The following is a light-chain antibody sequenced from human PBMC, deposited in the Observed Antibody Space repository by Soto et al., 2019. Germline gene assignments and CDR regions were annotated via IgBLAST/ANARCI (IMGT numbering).Light chain of an antibody. CDR1: SSDVGSTFNY. J-gene: IGLJ3*02. CDR3: SAYSTGSTPVL. CDR2: DVN. V-gene: IGLV2-14*03. Sequence: QSVLTQPASVSGSPGQSITISCTGTSSDVGSTFNYVSWYQHHPGKAPRLIMSDVNHRPSGVSDRFSGSKSGNTASLTISGLQAGDEGHYFCSAYSTGSTPVLFGGGTKLTVL.